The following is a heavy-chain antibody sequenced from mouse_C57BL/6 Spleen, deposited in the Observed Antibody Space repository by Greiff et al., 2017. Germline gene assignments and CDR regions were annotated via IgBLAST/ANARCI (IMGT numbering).Heavy chain of an antibody. Sequence: QVQLQQSGAELVRPGASVTLSCKASGYTFTDYEMHWVKQTPVHGLEWIGAIDPETGGTAYNQKFKGKAILTADKSSSTAYMELRSLTSEDSAVYYCTRGITTVVGYFDVWGTGTTVTVSS. J-gene: IGHJ1*03. V-gene: IGHV1-15*01. D-gene: IGHD1-1*01. CDR1: GYTFTDYE. CDR3: TRGITTVVGYFDV. CDR2: IDPETGGT.